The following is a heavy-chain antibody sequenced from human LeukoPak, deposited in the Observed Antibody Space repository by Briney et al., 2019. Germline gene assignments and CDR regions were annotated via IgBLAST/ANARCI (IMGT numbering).Heavy chain of an antibody. V-gene: IGHV3-30-3*01. D-gene: IGHD5-18*01. CDR2: ISYDGSNK. CDR1: GFTFSSYA. Sequence: GGSLRLSCVASGFTFSSYAMHWVRQAPGKGLEWVAVISYDGSNKYYADSVKGRFTISRDNSKNTLYLQMNSLRAEDTAVYYCARGGYSYGHYFDYWGQGTLVTVSS. J-gene: IGHJ4*02. CDR3: ARGGYSYGHYFDY.